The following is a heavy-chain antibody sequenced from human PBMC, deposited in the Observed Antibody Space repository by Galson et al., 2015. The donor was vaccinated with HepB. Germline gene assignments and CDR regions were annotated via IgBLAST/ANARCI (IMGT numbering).Heavy chain of an antibody. CDR3: ARDVGVAGTGDY. V-gene: IGHV3-30-3*01. Sequence: SLRLSCAASGFTFSSYAMHWVRQAPGKGLEWVAVISYDGSNKYYADSVKGRFTISRDNSKNTLYLQMNSLRAEDTAVYYCARDVGVAGTGDYWGQGTLVTVSS. J-gene: IGHJ4*02. D-gene: IGHD6-19*01. CDR1: GFTFSSYA. CDR2: ISYDGSNK.